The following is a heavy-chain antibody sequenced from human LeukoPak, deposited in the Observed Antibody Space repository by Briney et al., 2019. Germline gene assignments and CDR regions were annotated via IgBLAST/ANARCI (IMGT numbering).Heavy chain of an antibody. Sequence: SETLSLTCTVSGGSISSSSYYWGWIRQPPGKGLEWIGSIYYSGRTYYNPSLKSRVTISVDTSKNQFSLKLSSVTAADTAVYYCASYDSGSRYYFDYWGQGTLVTVSS. CDR1: GGSISSSSYY. CDR2: IYYSGRT. J-gene: IGHJ4*02. V-gene: IGHV4-39*01. CDR3: ASYDSGSRYYFDY. D-gene: IGHD3-10*01.